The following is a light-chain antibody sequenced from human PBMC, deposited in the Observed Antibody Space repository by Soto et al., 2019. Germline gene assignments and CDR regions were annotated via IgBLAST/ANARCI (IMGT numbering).Light chain of an antibody. CDR2: GAS. Sequence: EIVMTQSPATLSVSPGERSTLSCRASQSVSSNLAWYQQKPGQAPRLLIYGASTRATGIPARFSGSGSGTEFTLTNSSLQSEDFAVYYCQQYNNWPTWTFGQGTKVEIK. CDR1: QSVSSN. J-gene: IGKJ1*01. CDR3: QQYNNWPTWT. V-gene: IGKV3D-15*01.